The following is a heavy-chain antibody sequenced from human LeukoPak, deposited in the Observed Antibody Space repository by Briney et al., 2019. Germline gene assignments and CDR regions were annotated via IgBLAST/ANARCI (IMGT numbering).Heavy chain of an antibody. CDR2: INHSGST. Sequence: PSETLSLTCAVYGGSFSGYYWSWIRQPPGKGLEWIGEINHSGSTNYNPSLKSRVTISVDTSKNQFSLKLSSVTAADTAVYYCARHLLRYFDWSSSPFDYWGQGTLVTVSS. CDR3: ARHLLRYFDWSSSPFDY. CDR1: GGSFSGYY. J-gene: IGHJ4*02. D-gene: IGHD3-9*01. V-gene: IGHV4-34*01.